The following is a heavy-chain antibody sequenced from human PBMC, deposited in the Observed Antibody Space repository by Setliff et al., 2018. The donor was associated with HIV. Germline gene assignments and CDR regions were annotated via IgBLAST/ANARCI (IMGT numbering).Heavy chain of an antibody. V-gene: IGHV4-39*01. J-gene: IGHJ4*02. D-gene: IGHD3-22*01. Sequence: SETLSLTCTVSGGSISSSSYYWGWIRQPPGKGLEWIGSIYYSGRTYHNPSLKSRVTLSVDTSKNQVSLKVSSVTAADTAVYYCARRTEDYIYHYDSSGYYWAYWGQGTLVTVSS. CDR1: GGSISSSSYY. CDR3: ARRTEDYIYHYDSSGYYWAY. CDR2: IYYSGRT.